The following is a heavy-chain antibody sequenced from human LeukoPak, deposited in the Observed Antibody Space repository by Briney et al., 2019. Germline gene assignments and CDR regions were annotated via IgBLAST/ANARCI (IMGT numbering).Heavy chain of an antibody. J-gene: IGHJ4*02. CDR2: INPNSGGT. Sequence: ASVKVSCKASGYTFTGYYMHWVRQARGQGLEWMGRINPNSGGTNYAQKFQGRVTMTRDTSISTAYMELSRLRSDDTAVYYCAYALVVVAATPVWGQGTLVTVSS. CDR1: GYTFTGYY. D-gene: IGHD2-15*01. CDR3: AYALVVVAATPV. V-gene: IGHV1-2*06.